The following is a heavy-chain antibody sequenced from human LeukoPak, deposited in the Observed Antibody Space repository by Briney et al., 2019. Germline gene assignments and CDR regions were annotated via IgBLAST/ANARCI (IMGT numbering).Heavy chain of an antibody. V-gene: IGHV1-18*04. J-gene: IGHJ4*02. CDR1: GYTFTGYY. D-gene: IGHD6-13*01. CDR2: VSSYSGNT. CDR3: ARDLPYSSSWESIDY. Sequence: ASVKVSCKASGYTFTGYYMHWVRQAPGQGLEWMGWVSSYSGNTNHAQKLQGRVTMTTDTSTSTAYMELRSLRSDDTAVYYCARDLPYSSSWESIDYWGQGTLVTVSS.